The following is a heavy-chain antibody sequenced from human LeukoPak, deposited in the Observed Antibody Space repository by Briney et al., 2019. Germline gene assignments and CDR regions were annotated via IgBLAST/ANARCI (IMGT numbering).Heavy chain of an antibody. Sequence: PSETLSLTCTVSGGSISSYYWSWIRQPAGKGLEWIVRIYTSGSTNYNPSLKSRVTMSVDTSKNQFSLKLSSVTAADTAVYYCARDLLYGDYGDNWFDPWGQGTLVTVSS. CDR1: GGSISSYY. CDR2: IYTSGST. V-gene: IGHV4-4*07. CDR3: ARDLLYGDYGDNWFDP. D-gene: IGHD4-17*01. J-gene: IGHJ5*02.